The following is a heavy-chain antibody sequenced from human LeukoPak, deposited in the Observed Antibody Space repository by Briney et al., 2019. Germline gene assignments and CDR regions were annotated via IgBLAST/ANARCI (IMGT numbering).Heavy chain of an antibody. CDR3: AREGLDYVWGSYRSSYVDY. CDR2: IYTSGST. Sequence: SQTLSLTCTVSGGSISSGSYYWSWIRQPAGKGPEWIGRIYTSGSTNYNPSLKSRVTISVDTSKNQFSLKLSSVTAADTAVYYCAREGLDYVWGSYRSSYVDYWGQGTLVTVSS. J-gene: IGHJ4*02. CDR1: GGSISSGSYY. V-gene: IGHV4-61*02. D-gene: IGHD3-16*02.